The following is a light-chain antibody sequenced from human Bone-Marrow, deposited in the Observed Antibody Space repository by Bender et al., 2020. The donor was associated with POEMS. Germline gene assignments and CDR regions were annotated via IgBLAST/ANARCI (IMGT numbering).Light chain of an antibody. V-gene: IGLV2-14*03. Sequence: QSALTQPASVSGSPGQSITISCTGSSSDIGTYDYVSWYQHRPGKAPKLIIYDVRDRPSGVSNRFSGSKSGNTASLTISGLQTEDEADFYCQSYDNSLGGWVFGGGTKLTVL. CDR2: DVR. CDR3: QSYDNSLGGWV. CDR1: SSDIGTYDY. J-gene: IGLJ3*02.